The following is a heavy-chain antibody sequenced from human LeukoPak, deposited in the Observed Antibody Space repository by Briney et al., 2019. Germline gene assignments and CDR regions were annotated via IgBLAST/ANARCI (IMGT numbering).Heavy chain of an antibody. V-gene: IGHV1-18*01. CDR1: GYTFTSYG. J-gene: IGHJ3*02. Sequence: ASVKVSCKASGYTFTSYGISWVRQAPGQGLEWMGWISAYNGNTNYAQKLQGRVTMTTDTSTSTAYMELSSLRSEDTAVYYCASRGVRDSAFDIWGQGTMVTVSS. D-gene: IGHD1-26*01. CDR3: ASRGVRDSAFDI. CDR2: ISAYNGNT.